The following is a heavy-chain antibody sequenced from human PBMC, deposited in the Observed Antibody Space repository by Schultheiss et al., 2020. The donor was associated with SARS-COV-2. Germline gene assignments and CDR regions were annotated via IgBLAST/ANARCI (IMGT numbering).Heavy chain of an antibody. D-gene: IGHD2-15*01. J-gene: IGHJ6*02. CDR3: ARRRSGYYYYYGMDV. CDR1: GGSISSYY. V-gene: IGHV4-59*12. Sequence: SETLSLTCTVSGGSISSYYWSWIRQPPGKGLEWIGYIYYSGSTYYNPSLKSRVTISVDTSKNQFSLKLSSVTAADTAVYYCARRRSGYYYYYGMDVWGQGTTVTVSS. CDR2: IYYSGST.